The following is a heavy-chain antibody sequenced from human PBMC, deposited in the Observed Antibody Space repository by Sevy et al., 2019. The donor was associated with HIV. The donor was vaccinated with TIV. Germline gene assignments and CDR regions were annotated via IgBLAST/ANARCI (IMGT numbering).Heavy chain of an antibody. CDR1: GGSFSGYY. V-gene: IGHV4-34*01. J-gene: IGHJ6*02. CDR2: INHSGST. Sequence: SETLSLTCAVYGGSFSGYYWSWIRQPPGKGLEWIGEINHSGSTNYNPSLKSRVTISVDTSKNQFSLKLSSVTAADTAVYYCARLQLWSQGGSWGWYYYSMDVWGQGTTVTVSS. D-gene: IGHD5-18*01. CDR3: ARLQLWSQGGSWGWYYYSMDV.